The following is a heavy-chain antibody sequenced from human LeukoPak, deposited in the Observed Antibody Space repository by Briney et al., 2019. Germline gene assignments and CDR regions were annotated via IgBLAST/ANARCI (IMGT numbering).Heavy chain of an antibody. CDR2: MNPNSGNT. D-gene: IGHD2-21*02. Sequence: ASVKVSCKASGYTFTSYDINWVRQATGQGLEWMGWMNPNSGNTGYAQKFQGRVTMTRNTSISTAYMELSSLRSEDTAVYYCARYPTVVVTDVETYYYYYYGMDVWGQGTTVTVSS. CDR1: GYTFTSYD. CDR3: ARYPTVVVTDVETYYYYYYGMDV. J-gene: IGHJ6*02. V-gene: IGHV1-8*01.